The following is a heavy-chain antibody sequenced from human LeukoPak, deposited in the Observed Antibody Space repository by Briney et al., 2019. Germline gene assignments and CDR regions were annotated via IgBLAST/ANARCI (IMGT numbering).Heavy chain of an antibody. D-gene: IGHD2-2*01. V-gene: IGHV3-23*01. J-gene: IGHJ6*02. Sequence: GGSLRLSCVASGFTFSSHAMSWVRLAPGKGLEWVSAISGGERTYYADSVKGRFTISRDNSKNTLYLQLNSLGAEDTALYYCAKYCVSASCASESHYYAMDVWGQGTKVTVSS. CDR1: GFTFSSHA. CDR2: ISGGERT. CDR3: AKYCVSASCASESHYYAMDV.